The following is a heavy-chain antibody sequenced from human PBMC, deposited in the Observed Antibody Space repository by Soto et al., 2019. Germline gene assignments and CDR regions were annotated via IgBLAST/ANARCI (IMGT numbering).Heavy chain of an antibody. CDR2: FYSGGKT. V-gene: IGHV4-39*02. CDR1: GGSVASRDHY. J-gene: IGHJ4*02. Sequence: QLQLQESGPGLVKPSETLSLTCTVSGGSVASRDHYWGWIRQPPGRGLEWIGHFYSGGKTYYSPSLKSRVTISEDSSRKHFSLRLTSVTAADTAVYYCASRYYDIWGTFDLWGQGTLVTVSS. CDR3: ASRYYDIWGTFDL. D-gene: IGHD3-9*01.